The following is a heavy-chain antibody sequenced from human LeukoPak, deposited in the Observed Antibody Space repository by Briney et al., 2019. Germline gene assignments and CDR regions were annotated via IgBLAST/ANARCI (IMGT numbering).Heavy chain of an antibody. CDR2: IYYSGST. CDR1: GGSISSSSYY. Sequence: PSETLSLTCTVSGGSISSSSYYWGWIRQPPGKGLEWIGSIYYSGSTYYNPSLKSRVTISVDTSKNQFSPKLSSVTAADTAVYYCARGSYCSSTSCYHSFGYYYYYMDVWGKGTTVTISS. V-gene: IGHV4-39*07. D-gene: IGHD2-2*01. J-gene: IGHJ6*03. CDR3: ARGSYCSSTSCYHSFGYYYYYMDV.